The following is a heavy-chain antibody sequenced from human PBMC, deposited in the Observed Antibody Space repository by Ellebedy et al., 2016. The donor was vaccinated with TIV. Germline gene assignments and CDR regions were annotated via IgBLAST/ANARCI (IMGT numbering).Heavy chain of an antibody. CDR2: SYYGGNT. D-gene: IGHD5/OR15-5a*01. V-gene: IGHV4-39*01. CDR1: GVPFDTTTSY. J-gene: IGHJ4*02. Sequence: SETLSLXXSASGVPFDTTTSYRGWMRQSHGKGRELTGSSYYGGNTYYNPSLTSRVTISADTSKIQFSLNLRSVTAADTAVYYCVVYAGFWGQGTLVTVSS. CDR3: VVYAGF.